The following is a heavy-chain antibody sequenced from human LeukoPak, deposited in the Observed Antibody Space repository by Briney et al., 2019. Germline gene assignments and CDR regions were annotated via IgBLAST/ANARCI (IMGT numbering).Heavy chain of an antibody. V-gene: IGHV4-59*01. J-gene: IGHJ4*02. Sequence: PSETPSLTCTVSGDSISSYYWSWIRQPPGKGLEWMGYINYSGNTNYNPSLKSRVTISVDTSKNQFSLRLTSVTAADTAVYYCAREGRQDYVYFDCWGQGTLVTVSS. CDR2: INYSGNT. CDR3: AREGRQDYVYFDC. CDR1: GDSISSYY. D-gene: IGHD4-17*01.